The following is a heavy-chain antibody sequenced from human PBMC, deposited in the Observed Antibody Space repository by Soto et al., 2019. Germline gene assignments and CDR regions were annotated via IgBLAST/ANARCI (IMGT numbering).Heavy chain of an antibody. Sequence: GSRRLYCASSGLSFTSYIMNWVRQAPWKWLEWVSAISVSGGSTYYADSVKVRLTISRDNSKKTLYLQMNSLRAEDTAVYYCARDGGHGNSDAFDIWGQGTMVPVSS. CDR3: ARDGGHGNSDAFDI. V-gene: IGHV3-23*01. CDR2: ISVSGGST. CDR1: GLSFTSYI. J-gene: IGHJ3*02. D-gene: IGHD3-16*01.